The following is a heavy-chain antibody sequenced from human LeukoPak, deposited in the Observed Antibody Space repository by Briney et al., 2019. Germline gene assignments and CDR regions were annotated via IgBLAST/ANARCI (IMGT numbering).Heavy chain of an antibody. J-gene: IGHJ4*02. CDR3: AIASPLQY. CDR2: INHSGST. Sequence: SETLSLTCAVYGGSFSGYYWSWIRQPPGKGLEWVGEINHSGSTNYNPSLKSRVTISVDTSKNQFSLKLSSVTAADTAVYYCAIASPLQYWGQGTLVTVSS. V-gene: IGHV4-34*01. CDR1: GGSFSGYY.